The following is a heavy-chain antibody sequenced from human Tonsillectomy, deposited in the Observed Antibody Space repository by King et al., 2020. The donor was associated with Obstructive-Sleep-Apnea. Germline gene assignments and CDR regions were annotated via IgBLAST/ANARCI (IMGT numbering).Heavy chain of an antibody. Sequence: VQLVESGGGLVKPGGSLRLSCAASGFTFSTYSMDWVRQAPGKGLEWVSSISSGSSYKYYADSVKGRFTISRDNAKNSMYLQMNSLRAEDTAVYYCARMLQDSSSWNYYYGMDVWGQGTTVTVSS. CDR3: ARMLQDSSSWNYYYGMDV. V-gene: IGHV3-21*01. J-gene: IGHJ6*02. CDR1: GFTFSTYS. CDR2: ISSGSSYK. D-gene: IGHD6-6*01.